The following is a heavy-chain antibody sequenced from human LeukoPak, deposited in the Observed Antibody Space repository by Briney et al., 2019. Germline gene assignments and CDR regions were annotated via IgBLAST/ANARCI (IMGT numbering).Heavy chain of an antibody. D-gene: IGHD3-10*01. CDR3: TKSLRGAYTWFDP. CDR2: IYYSGST. CDR1: GGSISSYY. V-gene: IGHV4-59*01. J-gene: IGHJ5*02. Sequence: SETLSLTCTVSGGSISSYYWSWIRQPPGKGLEWIGYIYYSGSTNYNPSLKTRITILVDTSKNQFSLKLSSVTAADTAVYYCTKSLRGAYTWFDPWGQGTLVTVSS.